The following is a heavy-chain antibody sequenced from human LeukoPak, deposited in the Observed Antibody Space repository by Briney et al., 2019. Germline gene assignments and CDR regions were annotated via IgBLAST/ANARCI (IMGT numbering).Heavy chain of an antibody. D-gene: IGHD5/OR15-5a*01. CDR1: GFTVSSNY. J-gene: IGHJ4*02. CDR3: ARSTRIGNYYFDY. Sequence: GGSLRLSCAASGFTVSSNYMSWVRQAPGKGLEWVSVIYSGGSTYYADSVKGRFTISRDNSKNTLYLQMNSLRAEDTAVYYCARSTRIGNYYFDYWGQGTLVTVSS. V-gene: IGHV3-53*01. CDR2: IYSGGST.